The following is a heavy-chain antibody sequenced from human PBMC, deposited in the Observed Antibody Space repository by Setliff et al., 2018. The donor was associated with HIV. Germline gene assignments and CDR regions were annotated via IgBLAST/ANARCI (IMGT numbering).Heavy chain of an antibody. CDR1: GFTFSSYD. V-gene: IGHV3-33*01. Sequence: GGSLRLSCAASGFTFSSYDMHWVRQAPGKGLEWVAVIWYDGSNKYYVDSVKGRFTISRDNFKNTLFLQMNSLRAEDTAVYYCARDQEWLVEVEGDALHIWGQGTMVTVSS. J-gene: IGHJ3*02. D-gene: IGHD6-19*01. CDR2: IWYDGSNK. CDR3: ARDQEWLVEVEGDALHI.